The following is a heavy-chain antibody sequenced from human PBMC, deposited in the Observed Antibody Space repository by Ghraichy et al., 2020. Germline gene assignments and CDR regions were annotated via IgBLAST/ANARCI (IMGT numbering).Heavy chain of an antibody. D-gene: IGHD4-23*01. Sequence: ASVKVSCKASGYTFTGYYMHWVRQAPGQGLEWMGRINPNSGGTNYAQKFQGRVTMTRDTSISTAYMELSRLRSDDTAVYYCAREGYSGNSHDAFDIWGQGTMVTVSS. J-gene: IGHJ3*02. CDR1: GYTFTGYY. CDR3: AREGYSGNSHDAFDI. V-gene: IGHV1-2*06. CDR2: INPNSGGT.